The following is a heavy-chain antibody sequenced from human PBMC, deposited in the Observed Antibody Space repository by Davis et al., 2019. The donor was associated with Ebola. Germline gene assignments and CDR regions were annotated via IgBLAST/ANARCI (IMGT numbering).Heavy chain of an antibody. CDR3: VRARPTVATDF. Sequence: ALRLSCAASGFTFSSYAMHWVRQAPGKGLEWVAVISYDGSNKYYADSVKGRFTISRDNSKKTLYLQMNRLRVEDMAVYYCVRARPTVATDFWGQGTLVTVSS. CDR1: GFTFSSYA. V-gene: IGHV3-30*04. J-gene: IGHJ4*02. D-gene: IGHD5-12*01. CDR2: ISYDGSNK.